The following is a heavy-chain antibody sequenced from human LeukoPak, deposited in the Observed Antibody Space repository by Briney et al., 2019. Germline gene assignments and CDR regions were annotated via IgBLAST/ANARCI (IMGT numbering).Heavy chain of an antibody. D-gene: IGHD3-10*01. Sequence: SQTLSLTCTVSGGSISSGDYYWSWVRQPPGKGLEWIGEIYHSGGTNYNPSLKSRVTISVDKSKNQFSLKLSSVTAADTAVYYCAVGGVYLRGGAEAFDIWGQGTMVTVSS. CDR3: AVGGVYLRGGAEAFDI. CDR1: GGSISSGDYY. V-gene: IGHV4-30-4*01. J-gene: IGHJ3*02. CDR2: IYHSGGT.